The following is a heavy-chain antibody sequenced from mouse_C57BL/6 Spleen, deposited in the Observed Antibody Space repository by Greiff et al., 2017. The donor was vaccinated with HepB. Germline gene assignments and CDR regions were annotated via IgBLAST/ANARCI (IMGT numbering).Heavy chain of an antibody. V-gene: IGHV1-61*01. CDR3: ARWGSMEPYYYGSSYGYAMDY. Sequence: QVQLQQPGAELVRPGSSVKLSCKASGYTFTSYWMDWVKQRPGQGLEWIGNIYPSDSETHYNQKFKDKATLTVDKSSSTAYMQLSSLTSEDSAVYYCARWGSMEPYYYGSSYGYAMDYWGQGTSVTVSS. D-gene: IGHD1-1*01. CDR1: GYTFTSYW. J-gene: IGHJ4*01. CDR2: IYPSDSET.